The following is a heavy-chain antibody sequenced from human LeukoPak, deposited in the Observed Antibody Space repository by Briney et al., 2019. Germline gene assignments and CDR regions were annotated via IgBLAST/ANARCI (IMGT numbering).Heavy chain of an antibody. CDR1: GFTFSSYS. J-gene: IGHJ4*02. CDR2: ISTGSNYI. V-gene: IGHV3-21*01. D-gene: IGHD5-24*01. Sequence: GGSPRLSCAASGFTFSSYSMNWVRQAPGKGLEWVSSISTGSNYIYYADSVKGRFTISRDNAKNSLYLQMNSLRAEDTAVYYCARDRRDGYNYDYWGQGTLVTVSS. CDR3: ARDRRDGYNYDY.